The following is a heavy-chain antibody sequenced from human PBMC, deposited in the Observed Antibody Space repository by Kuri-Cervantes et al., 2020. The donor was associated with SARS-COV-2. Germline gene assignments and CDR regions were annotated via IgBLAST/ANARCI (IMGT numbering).Heavy chain of an antibody. CDR3: PTLIVY. CDR1: GFLFSASA. CDR2: VRGKANNYAT. Sequence: GGSLRLSCEVSGFLFSASAIHWVRQASGKGLEWVGRVRGKANNYATAYAASVRGRFTISRDDSKNMAYLQMNSLRTEDTAVYYCPTLIVYWGQGALVTVSS. V-gene: IGHV3-73*01. J-gene: IGHJ4*02.